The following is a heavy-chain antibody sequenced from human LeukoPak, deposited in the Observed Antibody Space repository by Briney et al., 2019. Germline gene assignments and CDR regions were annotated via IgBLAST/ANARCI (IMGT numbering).Heavy chain of an antibody. V-gene: IGHV4-61*01. CDR2: IYYSGST. J-gene: IGHJ5*02. D-gene: IGHD6-13*01. CDR3: ARGCGSSSWYAHWFDP. CDR1: GGSVSSGSYY. Sequence: SETLSLTCTVSGGSVSSGSYYWSWIRQPPGEGLEWIGYIYYSGSTNYNPSLKSRVTISVDTSKNQLSLKLSSVTAADTAVYYCARGCGSSSWYAHWFDPWGQGTLVTVSS.